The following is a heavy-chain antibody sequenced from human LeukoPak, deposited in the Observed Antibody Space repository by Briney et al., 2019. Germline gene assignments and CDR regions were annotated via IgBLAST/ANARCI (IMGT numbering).Heavy chain of an antibody. V-gene: IGHV3-53*01. Sequence: AGGSLRLSCAASGFTFSDFYMSWVRQAPGKGLEWVSLIYVSGDTYYTDSVKGRFTISRDTSENTLYLQMNSLRVEDTAVYYCARDRLQYFDYWGQGTLVTVSS. CDR3: ARDRLQYFDY. CDR2: IYVSGDT. CDR1: GFTFSDFY. J-gene: IGHJ4*02. D-gene: IGHD3-16*01.